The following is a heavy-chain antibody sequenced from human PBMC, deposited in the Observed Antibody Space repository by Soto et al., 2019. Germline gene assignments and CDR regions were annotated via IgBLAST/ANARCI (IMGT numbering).Heavy chain of an antibody. D-gene: IGHD3-10*01. J-gene: IGHJ5*02. Sequence: QVQLVESGGGVVQPGRSLRLSCAASGFTFSSYGMHWVRQAPGKGLEWVAVISYDGSNKYYADSVKGRFTISRDNSKNTLYLQMNSLRAEDTAVYYCAKGSWFGAVGWFDPWVQGTLVTVSS. CDR2: ISYDGSNK. CDR1: GFTFSSYG. CDR3: AKGSWFGAVGWFDP. V-gene: IGHV3-30*18.